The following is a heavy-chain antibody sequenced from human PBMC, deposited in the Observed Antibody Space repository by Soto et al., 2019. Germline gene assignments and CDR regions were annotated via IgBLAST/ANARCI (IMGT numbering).Heavy chain of an antibody. Sequence: LSLNCTVSGGSISSGDYYWSWIRQPPGKGLDWIGYIYYSGSTYYNPSLKSRVTISVDTSKNQFSLKLSSVTAADTAVYYCARSQPVSGWFDPWGQGXLVTVYS. J-gene: IGHJ5*02. CDR2: IYYSGST. CDR3: ARSQPVSGWFDP. V-gene: IGHV4-30-4*01. CDR1: GGSISSGDYY.